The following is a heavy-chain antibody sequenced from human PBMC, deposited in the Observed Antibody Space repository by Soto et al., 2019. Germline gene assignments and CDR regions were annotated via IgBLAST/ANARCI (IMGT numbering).Heavy chain of an antibody. CDR3: ARGTAELSSGRYASFDY. CDR1: DGSCSGYY. CDR2: INHSGGT. D-gene: IGHD6-19*01. Sequence: SDTCGVEDGSCSGYYWTLISKSPGKGLEWIGEINHSGGTNYYPFLKSRLTLLVDTSRNQFSLKLTSVTAADTAVYYCARGTAELSSGRYASFDYLGLGTLVTVSS. J-gene: IGHJ4*02. V-gene: IGHV4-34*01.